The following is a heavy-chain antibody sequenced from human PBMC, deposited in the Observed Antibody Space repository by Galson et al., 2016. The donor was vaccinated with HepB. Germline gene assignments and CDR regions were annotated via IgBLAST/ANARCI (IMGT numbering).Heavy chain of an antibody. D-gene: IGHD1/OR15-1a*01. Sequence: SETLSLTCNVSGGSISSYFWSWVRQPPGKGLEWIGYVYKTGNTNYNPSLKSRVTVSVDTSKNQFSLKLRSVTTADTAVYYCARGETGTPYFDFWGQGALVTVSS. J-gene: IGHJ4*02. CDR1: GGSISSYF. CDR2: VYKTGNT. V-gene: IGHV4-59*01. CDR3: ARGETGTPYFDF.